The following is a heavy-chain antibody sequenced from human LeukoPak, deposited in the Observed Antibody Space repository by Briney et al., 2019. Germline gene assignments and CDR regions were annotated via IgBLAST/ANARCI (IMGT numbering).Heavy chain of an antibody. CDR3: ARLPRGGRPPMISRYYYMDV. J-gene: IGHJ6*03. D-gene: IGHD3/OR15-3a*01. V-gene: IGHV4-39*01. CDR1: GGSISSSTHD. CDR2: IYYSGST. Sequence: PSETLSLTCTVSGGSISSSTHDWAWIRQPPGKGLEWIGSIYYSGSTYYNPSIKSLVTISVDTYKNQFSLKLSSVTAADTAVYYCARLPRGGRPPMISRYYYMDVWGKGTTVIASS.